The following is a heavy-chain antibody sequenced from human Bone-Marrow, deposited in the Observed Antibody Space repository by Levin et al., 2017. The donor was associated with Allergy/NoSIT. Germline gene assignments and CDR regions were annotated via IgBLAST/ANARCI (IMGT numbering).Heavy chain of an antibody. CDR1: GYPSSLNS. CDR2: LYVNDNT. D-gene: IGHD1-1*01. J-gene: IGHJ6*02. Sequence: AGESLKISCAASGYPSSLNSMSWVQAPGKGLEWISILYVNDNTHYTDSVEGRFTISRDRSRNTFFLEMNSLRAEDSATYYCAITTGTTGYYGMDLWGQGTTVIVSS. CDR3: AITTGTTGYYGMDL. V-gene: IGHV3-53*01.